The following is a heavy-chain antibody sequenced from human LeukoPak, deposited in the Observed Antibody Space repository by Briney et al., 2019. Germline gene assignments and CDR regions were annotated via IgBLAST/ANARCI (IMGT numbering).Heavy chain of an antibody. CDR3: ARDTLGEGEDANYAVYYFDY. D-gene: IGHD4/OR15-4a*01. V-gene: IGHV3-7*01. CDR2: IKQDGNEK. CDR1: GFTFSSYS. J-gene: IGHJ4*02. Sequence: TGGSLRLSCAASGFTFSSYSMNWVRQAPGKGLEWVANIKQDGNEKYYADSVKGRFTISRDNGKNSLDLQMNSLRADDTAVYYCARDTLGEGEDANYAVYYFDYWGQGTVVTVSS.